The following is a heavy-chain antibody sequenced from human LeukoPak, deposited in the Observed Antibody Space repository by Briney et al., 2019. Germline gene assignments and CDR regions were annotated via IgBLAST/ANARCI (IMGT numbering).Heavy chain of an antibody. D-gene: IGHD2-2*02. CDR3: AREGYCSSTSCYTLDDYYYYGMDV. J-gene: IGHJ6*02. Sequence: GASVKVSCKASGYTFTSYGISWVRQAPGQGLEWMGWISAYNGNTNYAQKLQGRVTMTTDTSTSTAYMELRSLRSDDTAVYYCAREGYCSSTSCYTLDDYYYYGMDVWGQGTTVTVSS. V-gene: IGHV1-18*01. CDR2: ISAYNGNT. CDR1: GYTFTSYG.